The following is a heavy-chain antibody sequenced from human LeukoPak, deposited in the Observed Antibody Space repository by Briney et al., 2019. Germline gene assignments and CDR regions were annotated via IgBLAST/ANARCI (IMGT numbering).Heavy chain of an antibody. V-gene: IGHV3-23*01. CDR3: ARMPSTEIYYFYYMDV. CDR2: ISSNAVST. Sequence: PGGSLRLSCGDSGFTFSSYTMNWVRQAPGKGLEWVAGISSNAVSTYYADSVKGRFTISRDNSKNTVYLQIDSLGTEDTAVYYCARMPSTEIYYFYYMDVWGKGTTVTVSS. D-gene: IGHD2-2*01. J-gene: IGHJ6*03. CDR1: GFTFSSYT.